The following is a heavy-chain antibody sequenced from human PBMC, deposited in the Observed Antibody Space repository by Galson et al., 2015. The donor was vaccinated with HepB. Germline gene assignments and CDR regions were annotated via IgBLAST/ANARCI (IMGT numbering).Heavy chain of an antibody. CDR3: ARAVKYTVLYYYYMDV. J-gene: IGHJ6*03. D-gene: IGHD2-8*01. V-gene: IGHV1-69*13. CDR2: IIPIFGTA. CDR1: GGTFSSYA. Sequence: SVKVSCKASGGTFSSYAISWVRQAPGQGLEWMGGIIPIFGTANYAQKFQGRVTITADESTSTAYMELSSLRSEDTAVYYCARAVKYTVLYYYYMDVWGKGTTVTVSS.